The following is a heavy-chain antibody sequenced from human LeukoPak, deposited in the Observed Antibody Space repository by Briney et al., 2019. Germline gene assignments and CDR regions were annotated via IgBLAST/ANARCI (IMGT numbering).Heavy chain of an antibody. CDR3: ARDGDGVVTAPGFDP. J-gene: IGHJ5*02. CDR1: GGSFSGYY. Sequence: SETLSLTCAVNGGSFSGYYWSWIRQPPGKGLEWIGEINHSGSTNYNPSLKSRVTISVETSKNQFSLKLSSVTAADTAVYYCARDGDGVVTAPGFDPWGQGTLVTVSS. V-gene: IGHV4-34*01. D-gene: IGHD2-21*02. CDR2: INHSGST.